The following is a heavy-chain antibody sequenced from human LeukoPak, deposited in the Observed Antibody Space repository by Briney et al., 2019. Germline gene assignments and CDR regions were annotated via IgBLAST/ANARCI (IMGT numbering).Heavy chain of an antibody. Sequence: GSLRLSCAASGFTFSNAWMNWVRQAPGKGLEWVGRIKSKTDGGTTDYAAPVKGRFTISRDDSKNTLYLQMNSLRAEDTAVYYCARENYYDSSGYYNDYWGQGTLVTVSS. V-gene: IGHV3-15*07. CDR1: GFTFSNAW. CDR3: ARENYYDSSGYYNDY. J-gene: IGHJ4*02. D-gene: IGHD3-22*01. CDR2: IKSKTDGGTT.